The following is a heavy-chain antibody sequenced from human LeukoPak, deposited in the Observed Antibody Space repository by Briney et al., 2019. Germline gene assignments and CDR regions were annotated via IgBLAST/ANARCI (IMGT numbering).Heavy chain of an antibody. J-gene: IGHJ4*02. CDR3: ASRRLAVATTRAFDC. D-gene: IGHD5-12*01. CDR1: GFTLSTY. Sequence: GGSLRLSCAASGFTLSTYDEMNWARQAPGKGLEWVSYIGPTAIHYADSVKGRFTISRDNAKNSLYLQMNSLRAEDTAVYYCASRRLAVATTRAFDCWGQGTLVTVSS. V-gene: IGHV3-48*03. CDR2: IGPTAI.